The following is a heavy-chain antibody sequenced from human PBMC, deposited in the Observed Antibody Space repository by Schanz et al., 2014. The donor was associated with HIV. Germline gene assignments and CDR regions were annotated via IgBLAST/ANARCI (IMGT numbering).Heavy chain of an antibody. D-gene: IGHD3-10*01. V-gene: IGHV4-34*11. CDR2: IYYSGST. J-gene: IGHJ3*02. Sequence: QVQLQQWGAGLLKPSETLSLTCAVYGGSFNGSYWSWIRQPPGKGLEWIGYIYYSGSTNYNPSLKSRVTISVDTSKNQFSLKLSSVTAADTAVYYCARISGGGPNIWGQGTMVTVSS. CDR3: ARISGGGPNI. CDR1: GGSFNGSY.